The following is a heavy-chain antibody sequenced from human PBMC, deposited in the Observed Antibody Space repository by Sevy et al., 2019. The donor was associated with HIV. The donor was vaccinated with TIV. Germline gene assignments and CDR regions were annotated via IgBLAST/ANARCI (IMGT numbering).Heavy chain of an antibody. D-gene: IGHD6-13*01. Sequence: ASVKVSCKASGYTLTSYYMHWVRQAPGQGLEWMGWINPNSGGTNYAQTFQGSVTMTRDTSISTAYMELSRLRSDYTAVYYCARDFTGYSSSWYSRFQDYWGQGSLVTVSS. CDR2: INPNSGGT. CDR3: ARDFTGYSSSWYSRFQDY. CDR1: GYTLTSYY. J-gene: IGHJ4*02. V-gene: IGHV1-2*02.